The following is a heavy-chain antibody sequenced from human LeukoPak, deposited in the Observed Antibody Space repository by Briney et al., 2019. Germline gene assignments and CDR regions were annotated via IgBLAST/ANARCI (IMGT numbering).Heavy chain of an antibody. CDR1: GYTFTSYA. CDR3: ARDSGSGNNDY. D-gene: IGHD1-26*01. Sequence: GASVKVSCKASGYTFTSYAMHWVRQAPGQRLEWMGWINAGNGNTKYSQKFQGRVTFISNTSATTAFMELSSLRSEDAAVYYCARDSGSGNNDYWGQGTLVTVSS. CDR2: INAGNGNT. J-gene: IGHJ4*02. V-gene: IGHV1-3*01.